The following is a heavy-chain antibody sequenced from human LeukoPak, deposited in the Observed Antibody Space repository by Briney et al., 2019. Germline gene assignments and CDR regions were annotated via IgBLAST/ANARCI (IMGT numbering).Heavy chain of an antibody. CDR3: AKGGSGYYYYYYGMDV. CDR1: GFTFSSCG. Sequence: GRSLRLSCAASGFTFSSCGMHWVRQAPGKGLEWVAVISFDGKNKYYADSVKGRFTISRDNSKNTLYLQMSSLRAEDTAVYYCAKGGSGYYYYYYGMDVWGQGTTVTVSS. J-gene: IGHJ6*02. V-gene: IGHV3-30*18. CDR2: ISFDGKNK. D-gene: IGHD3-22*01.